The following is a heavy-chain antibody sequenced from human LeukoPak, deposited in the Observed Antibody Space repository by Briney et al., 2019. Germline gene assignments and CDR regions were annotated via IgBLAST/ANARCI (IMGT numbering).Heavy chain of an antibody. CDR3: ARTVTTYGYDAFNI. CDR1: GGSVSNKNYY. D-gene: IGHD4-17*01. V-gene: IGHV4-39*07. CDR2: VYYSGST. Sequence: PSETLSLTCNVSGGSVSNKNYYWGWIRQPPGKHLEWIGNVYYSGSTHYNPSLKSRVTISADTSKNYFSLKLSSVTTADTAVYYCARTVTTYGYDAFNIWGQGTMVTVSS. J-gene: IGHJ3*02.